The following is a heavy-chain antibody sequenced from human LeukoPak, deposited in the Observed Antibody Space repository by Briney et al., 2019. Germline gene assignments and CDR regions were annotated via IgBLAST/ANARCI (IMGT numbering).Heavy chain of an antibody. CDR2: IRSKDNGGTT. Sequence: PGGSRRLSGSASVFTFGDHAVSWVRHAPGKGRGWVGFIRSKDNGGTTEYAASVEGRFSLSRDESKSFVYLQMSSLTTEDTAVYYCTRVRSGNDFDYWGQGTLVTVSS. J-gene: IGHJ4*02. V-gene: IGHV3-49*04. CDR3: TRVRSGNDFDY. CDR1: VFTFGDHA. D-gene: IGHD3-10*01.